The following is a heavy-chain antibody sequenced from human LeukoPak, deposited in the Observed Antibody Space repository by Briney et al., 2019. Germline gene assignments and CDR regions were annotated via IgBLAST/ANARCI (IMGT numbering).Heavy chain of an antibody. CDR1: GGSVNSGSYY. CDR3: ARVVTWSGYYYYGMDV. CDR2: IYYSGST. J-gene: IGHJ6*02. Sequence: PSETLSLTCTVSGGSVNSGSYYWSWIRQPPGKGLEWIGYIYYSGSTNYNPSLKSRVTISVDTSKNQFTLKLSSVTAADTAVYYCARVVTWSGYYYYGMDVWGQGTTVTVSS. V-gene: IGHV4-61*01. D-gene: IGHD3-3*01.